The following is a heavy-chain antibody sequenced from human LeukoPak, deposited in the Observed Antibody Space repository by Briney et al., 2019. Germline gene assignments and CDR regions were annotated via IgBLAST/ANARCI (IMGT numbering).Heavy chain of an antibody. CDR1: SGSISSYY. Sequence: SETLSLTCTVSSGSISSYYWSWIRQPPGKGMEWNGYIYYSGSTNSNPSLKSRLTISVDTSKNQFSLKLSSVTAADTAVYYWARGFRRGGGFDPWGQGTLVTVSS. V-gene: IGHV4-59*12. J-gene: IGHJ5*02. D-gene: IGHD3-10*01. CDR3: ARGFRRGGGFDP. CDR2: IYYSGST.